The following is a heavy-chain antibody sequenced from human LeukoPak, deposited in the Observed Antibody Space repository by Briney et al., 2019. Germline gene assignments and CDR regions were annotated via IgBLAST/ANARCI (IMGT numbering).Heavy chain of an antibody. V-gene: IGHV1-2*02. CDR3: ARGKQWELGWFDH. Sequence: GASVKVSCKASGYTFTGYYMHWVRQAPGQGLEWMGWINPNSGGTNYAQKFQGMVTMTRDTSISTAYMELSRLRSDDTAVYYCARGKQWELGWFDHWGQGTLVTVSS. CDR2: INPNSGGT. D-gene: IGHD1-26*01. J-gene: IGHJ5*02. CDR1: GYTFTGYY.